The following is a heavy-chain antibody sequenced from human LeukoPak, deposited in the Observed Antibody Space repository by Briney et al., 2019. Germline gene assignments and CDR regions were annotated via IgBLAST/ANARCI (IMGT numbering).Heavy chain of an antibody. CDR3: ASDSGYDEIDY. CDR1: GGSFSGYY. CDR2: INHSGST. Sequence: SETLSLTCAVYGGSFSGYYWSWIRQPPGKGLEWIGEINHSGSTNYNPSLKSRVTISVDTSKNQFSLKLSSVTAADTAVYYYASDSGYDEIDYWGQGTLVTVSS. V-gene: IGHV4-34*01. D-gene: IGHD5-12*01. J-gene: IGHJ4*02.